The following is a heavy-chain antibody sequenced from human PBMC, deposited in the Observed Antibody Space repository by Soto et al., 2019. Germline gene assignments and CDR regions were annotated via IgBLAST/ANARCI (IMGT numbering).Heavy chain of an antibody. CDR1: GGSTSGKY. Sequence: QVHLQESGPGVVKASETLSLTCSLSGGSTSGKYWSWIRHSAGKGLEWIGRIYSSGRTHYNPSLGSRVSMSVAQNSFSLRLTSVTAADTAIYYCARDFDVNTALDYWYFDLWGRGTQVSVSS. V-gene: IGHV4-4*07. CDR3: ARDFDVNTALDYWYFDL. D-gene: IGHD3-9*01. CDR2: IYSSGRT. J-gene: IGHJ2*01.